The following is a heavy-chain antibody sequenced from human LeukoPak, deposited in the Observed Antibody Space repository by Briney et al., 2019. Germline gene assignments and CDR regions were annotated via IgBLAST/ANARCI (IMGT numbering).Heavy chain of an antibody. CDR2: ISSNGVYT. D-gene: IGHD1-26*01. V-gene: IGHV3-64*01. CDR3: ARVLGSGSYYLDN. CDR1: GFTFSTYP. J-gene: IGHJ4*02. Sequence: PGGSLRLSCAASGFTFSTYPMHWVRQAPGEGLEYLSGISSNGVYTYYANSVKGRFTISRDNSKNTLYLRMGSLRAEDMAVYYCARVLGSGSYYLDNWGQGTLVTVSS.